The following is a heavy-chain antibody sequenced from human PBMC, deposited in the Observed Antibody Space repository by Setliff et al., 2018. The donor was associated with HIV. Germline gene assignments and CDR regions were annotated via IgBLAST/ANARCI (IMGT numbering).Heavy chain of an antibody. CDR3: ARYYYDYTRKEDYFDS. J-gene: IGHJ4*02. CDR1: GGSISAGSYY. V-gene: IGHV4-61*02. CDR2: VHASGSA. D-gene: IGHD3-16*01. Sequence: PSETLSLTCAISGGSISAGSYYWSWIRQPAGRGLEWMGRVHASGSAIYNPSLNSRVTMSVDTSKNQFSLELSSITAADTAVYYCARYYYDYTRKEDYFDSWGQGMLVTVSS.